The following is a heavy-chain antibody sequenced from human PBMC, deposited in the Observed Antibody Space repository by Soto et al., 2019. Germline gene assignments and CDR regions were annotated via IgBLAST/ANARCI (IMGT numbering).Heavy chain of an antibody. CDR1: GYTFTSYG. D-gene: IGHD3-22*01. CDR2: ISAYNGNT. V-gene: IGHV1-18*01. Sequence: QVQLVQSGAEVKKPGASVKVSCKASGYTFTSYGISWVRQAPGQGLEWMGWISAYNGNTNYAQKLQGRVTMTTDTSTSTVYMELRSLRSDDTAVYYCARVPSGLKGGGVSWFDPWGQGTLVTVAS. CDR3: ARVPSGLKGGGVSWFDP. J-gene: IGHJ5*02.